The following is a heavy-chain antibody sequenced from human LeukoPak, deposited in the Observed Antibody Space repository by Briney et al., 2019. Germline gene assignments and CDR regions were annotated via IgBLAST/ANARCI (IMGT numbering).Heavy chain of an antibody. CDR2: IRSKAYGGTT. J-gene: IGHJ4*02. Sequence: GGSLRLSCEVSGFTFTDYWMNWVRQAPGKGLEWVGFIRSKAYGGTTEYAASVKGRFTISRDDSKSIAYLQMNSLKTEDTAVYYCTKSYCGGDCYSDYWGQGTLVTVSS. V-gene: IGHV3-49*04. CDR3: TKSYCGGDCYSDY. D-gene: IGHD2-21*01. CDR1: GFTFTDYW.